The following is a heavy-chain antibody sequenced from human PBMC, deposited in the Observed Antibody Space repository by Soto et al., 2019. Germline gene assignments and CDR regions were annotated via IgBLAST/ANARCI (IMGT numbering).Heavy chain of an antibody. V-gene: IGHV1-46*03. J-gene: IGHJ4*02. CDR2: INPSGGST. CDR1: GYTFTSYY. Sequence: ASVKVSCKASGYTFTSYYMHWVRQAPGQGLEWMGIINPSGGSTSYAQKFQGRVTMTRDTSTSTVYMELSSLRSEDTAVYYCATVDCSGGSCYSEPTDYWGQGTLVTVSS. CDR3: ATVDCSGGSCYSEPTDY. D-gene: IGHD2-15*01.